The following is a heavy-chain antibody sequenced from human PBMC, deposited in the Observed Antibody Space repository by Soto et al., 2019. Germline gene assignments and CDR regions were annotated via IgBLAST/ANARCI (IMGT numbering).Heavy chain of an antibody. Sequence: PGGSLRLSCAASGFTFSDYAMSWVRQAPGKGLEWVSAISGSGGSPYYADSVKGRFTISRDNSKNTLYVQMNSLRAEDTAVYYCAKEAKVLVYLALVATTLFAFWAQGSLVTVSA. J-gene: IGHJ4*02. V-gene: IGHV3-23*01. CDR1: GFTFSDYA. CDR2: ISGSGGSP. CDR3: AKEAKVLVYLALVATTLFAF. D-gene: IGHD5-12*01.